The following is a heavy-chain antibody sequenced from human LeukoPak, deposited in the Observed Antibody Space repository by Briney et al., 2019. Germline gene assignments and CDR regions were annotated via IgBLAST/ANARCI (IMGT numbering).Heavy chain of an antibody. CDR2: ISDDGRRK. Sequence: GGSLRLSCAASGFSFISYGMPGVRQAPGKGLEGVGVISDDGRRKDYADSVKGRFTISRDNSKDTLYLQMNSLRAEDTAVYYCAKRPSDYGDYVSYFDYWGQGTLVTVSS. D-gene: IGHD4-17*01. CDR3: AKRPSDYGDYVSYFDY. CDR1: GFSFISYG. J-gene: IGHJ4*02. V-gene: IGHV3-30*18.